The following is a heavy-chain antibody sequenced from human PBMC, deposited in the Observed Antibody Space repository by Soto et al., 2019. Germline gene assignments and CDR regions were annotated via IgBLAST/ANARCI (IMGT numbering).Heavy chain of an antibody. V-gene: IGHV3-33*08. D-gene: IGHD3-22*01. CDR3: GGGMGYWGRGDY. CDR1: GFAFSTYA. J-gene: IGHJ4*02. CDR2: IWADGSRQ. Sequence: QVQLVESGGGVIQPGKSLRLSCSASGFAFSTYAMHWVRQAPGKGLEWVAVIWADGSRQFYADSVKGRFTVSRDNSQNTVFLRRNSLRGDETALDYCGGGMGYWGRGDYGGEGSLVTVSS.